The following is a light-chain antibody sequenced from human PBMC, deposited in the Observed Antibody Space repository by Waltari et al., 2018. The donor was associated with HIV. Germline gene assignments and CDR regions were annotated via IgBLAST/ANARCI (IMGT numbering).Light chain of an antibody. J-gene: IGLJ3*02. CDR3: SAYAGSNNWV. CDR1: IIDVVGYNY. V-gene: IGLV2-8*01. CDR2: EAT. Sequence: QSALTQPPSASGSPGQPVPIPCSGTIIDVVGYNYVSWYQQYPGKAPKLMIYEATKRPSGVPDRFSGSKSDNTASLTVSGLQAEDEADYYCSAYAGSNNWVFGGGTKLTVL.